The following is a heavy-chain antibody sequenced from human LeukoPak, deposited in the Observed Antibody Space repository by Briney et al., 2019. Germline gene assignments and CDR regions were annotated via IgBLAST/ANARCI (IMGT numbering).Heavy chain of an antibody. V-gene: IGHV3-30*04. D-gene: IGHD2-15*01. Sequence: GGSLRLSCAASGFTFSSYAMHWVRQAPGKGLEWVAVISYDGSNKYYADSVKGRFTISRDNSKNTLYLQMNSLRAEDTAVYYCARGSGIVVEEHFAQDYWGQGTLVTVSS. CDR2: ISYDGSNK. J-gene: IGHJ4*02. CDR3: ARGSGIVVEEHFAQDY. CDR1: GFTFSSYA.